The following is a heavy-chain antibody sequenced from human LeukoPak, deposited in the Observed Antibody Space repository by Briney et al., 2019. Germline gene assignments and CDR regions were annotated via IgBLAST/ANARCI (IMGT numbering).Heavy chain of an antibody. Sequence: SETLSLTCTVSGDSLNTNTWWSWVRQPPGKGLEWIGEMNHSGSTNYNPSLKSRVTISVDTSKNQFSLKLSSVTAADTAVYYCARRLGRKFGERFYYYHYMDVWGKGTTVTISS. V-gene: IGHV4-4*02. CDR1: GDSLNTNTW. CDR3: ARRLGRKFGERFYYYHYMDV. J-gene: IGHJ6*03. CDR2: MNHSGST. D-gene: IGHD3-10*01.